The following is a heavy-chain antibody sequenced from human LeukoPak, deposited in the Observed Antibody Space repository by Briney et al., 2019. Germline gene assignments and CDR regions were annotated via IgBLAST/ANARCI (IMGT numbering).Heavy chain of an antibody. CDR1: GFTFSNYW. J-gene: IGHJ3*01. CDR2: INSDGSST. D-gene: IGHD2-15*01. CDR3: AKKGVVALSPGAFDL. Sequence: AGGSLRLSCAASGFTFSNYWMHWVRQAPGKGLVWVSRINSDGSSTSYADSVKGRFTISRDNAKNTLYLQMNSLRAEDTAVYYCAKKGVVALSPGAFDLWGQGTMVTVSS. V-gene: IGHV3-74*01.